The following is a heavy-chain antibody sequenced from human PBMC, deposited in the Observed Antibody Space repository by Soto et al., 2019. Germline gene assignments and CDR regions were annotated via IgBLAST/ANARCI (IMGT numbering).Heavy chain of an antibody. CDR3: AHSPYDSGSRQFDS. CDR1: GFSFISTRVG. V-gene: IGHV2-5*02. CDR2: IYWDDDK. J-gene: IGHJ4*02. D-gene: IGHD3-10*01. Sequence: QITLKESGPTLVKPTQTLTLTCTFSGFSFISTRVGVGWIRQPPGKALEWVAFIYWDDDKRYSPSLRSRLTITKDTPKNQLVPTVTNMDPVATATYYCAHSPYDSGSRQFDSWGQGTLDTVSS.